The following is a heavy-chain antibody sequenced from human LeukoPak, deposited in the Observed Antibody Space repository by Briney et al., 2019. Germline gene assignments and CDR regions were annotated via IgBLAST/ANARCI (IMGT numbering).Heavy chain of an antibody. D-gene: IGHD4-11*01. Sequence: ASVKVSCKASGYTFTSYYIHWVRQAPGQGLEWMGIINPSGGSTNYAQKFQGRITMTRDTSTSTVYMELSSLRSEDSAVYYCARWTTTYLDYWGQGTLVTVSS. CDR1: GYTFTSYY. V-gene: IGHV1-46*01. J-gene: IGHJ4*02. CDR2: INPSGGST. CDR3: ARWTTTYLDY.